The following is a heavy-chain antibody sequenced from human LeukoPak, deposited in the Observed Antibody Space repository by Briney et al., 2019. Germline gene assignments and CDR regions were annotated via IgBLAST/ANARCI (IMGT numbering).Heavy chain of an antibody. V-gene: IGHV4-31*03. Sequence: SQTLSLTCTVSGGSISSGGYYWSWLRQHPGKGLEWIGYIYYSGSTYYNPSLKSRVTISVDTSKNQFSLKLSSVTAADTAVYYCAIMVVAAGTIAAYNWFDPWGQGTLVTVSS. CDR3: AIMVVAAGTIAAYNWFDP. CDR2: IYYSGST. CDR1: GGSISSGGYY. J-gene: IGHJ5*02. D-gene: IGHD2-15*01.